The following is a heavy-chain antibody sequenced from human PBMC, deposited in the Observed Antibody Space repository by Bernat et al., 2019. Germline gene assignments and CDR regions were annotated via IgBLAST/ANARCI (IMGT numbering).Heavy chain of an antibody. J-gene: IGHJ4*02. D-gene: IGHD5-12*01. CDR2: IIPNLGIA. CDR1: GGTFSSYT. CDR3: ARDLHGYSGYAHS. V-gene: IGHV1-69*08. Sequence: QVQLVQSGAEVKKPGSSVKVSCKASGGTFSSYTISWVRQAPGQGLEWMGRIIPNLGIANYAQKFQGRVTSTADKPTSTAYMELSSLRSEDTAVYYCARDLHGYSGYAHSWGQGTLVTVSS.